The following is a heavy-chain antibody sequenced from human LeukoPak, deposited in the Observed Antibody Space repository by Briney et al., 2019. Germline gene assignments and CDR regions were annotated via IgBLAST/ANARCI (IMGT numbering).Heavy chain of an antibody. V-gene: IGHV4-39*07. Sequence: PSETLSLTCTVSGGSISGSSYYWGWIRQPPGKGLEWIGSIYYSGSTYYNPSLKSRVTISVDTSKNQFSLKLSSLTAADTAVYYCARDRDRLDYWGQGTLVTVSS. J-gene: IGHJ4*02. D-gene: IGHD3-22*01. CDR1: GGSISGSSYY. CDR3: ARDRDRLDY. CDR2: IYYSGST.